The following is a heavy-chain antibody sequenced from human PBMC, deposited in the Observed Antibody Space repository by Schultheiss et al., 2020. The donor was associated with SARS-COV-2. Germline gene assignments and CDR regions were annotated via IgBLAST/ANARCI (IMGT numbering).Heavy chain of an antibody. D-gene: IGHD6-19*01. Sequence: GGSLRLSCAASGFTFSSYAMHWVRQAPGKGLEWVSGISWNSGSIGYADSVKGRFTISRDNAKNSLYLQMNSLRAEDTAVYYCASGWSRMKCWGQGTLVTVSS. CDR1: GFTFSSYA. CDR2: ISWNSGSI. CDR3: ASGWSRMKC. V-gene: IGHV3-9*01. J-gene: IGHJ4*02.